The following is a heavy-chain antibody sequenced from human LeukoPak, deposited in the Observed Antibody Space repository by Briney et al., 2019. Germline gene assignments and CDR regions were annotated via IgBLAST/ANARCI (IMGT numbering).Heavy chain of an antibody. J-gene: IGHJ3*02. D-gene: IGHD3-9*01. V-gene: IGHV5-51*01. CDR1: GYSFTSYW. Sequence: GESLKISCKGSGYSFTSYWIGWVRQMPGKGLEWMGIVYPGDSDTRYSPSFQGQVTTSADKSISTAYLQWSSLKASDTAMYYCARLLVIMDNDAFDIWGQGTMVTVSS. CDR3: ARLLVIMDNDAFDI. CDR2: VYPGDSDT.